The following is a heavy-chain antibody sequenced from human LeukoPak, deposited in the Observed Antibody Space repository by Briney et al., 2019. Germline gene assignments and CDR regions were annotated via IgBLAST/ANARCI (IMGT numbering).Heavy chain of an antibody. D-gene: IGHD2-2*02. CDR1: GYTFTGYY. CDR2: INPNSGGT. CDR3: ASAPCSSTSCYTRYYYMDV. V-gene: IGHV1-2*02. Sequence: GASVKVSCKASGYTFTGYYMHWVRQAPGQGLEWMGWINPNSGGTNYAQKFQGRVTMTRDTSISTAYMELSRLRSDDTAVYYCASAPCSSTSCYTRYYYMDVWGKGTTVTVSS. J-gene: IGHJ6*03.